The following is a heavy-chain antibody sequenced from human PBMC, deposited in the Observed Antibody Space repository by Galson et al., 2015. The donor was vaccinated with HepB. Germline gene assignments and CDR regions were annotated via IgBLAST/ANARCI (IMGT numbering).Heavy chain of an antibody. CDR2: IYTSGST. CDR1: GGSISSGSYY. CDR3: ARFRAAARRVYYYYGMDV. Sequence: TLSLTCTVSGGSISSGSYYWSWIRQPAGTGLEWIGRIYTSGSTNYNPSLKSRVTISVDTSKNQFSLKRSSVTAADTAVYYCARFRAAARRVYYYYGMDVWGQGTTVTVSS. J-gene: IGHJ6*02. D-gene: IGHD6-13*01. V-gene: IGHV4-61*02.